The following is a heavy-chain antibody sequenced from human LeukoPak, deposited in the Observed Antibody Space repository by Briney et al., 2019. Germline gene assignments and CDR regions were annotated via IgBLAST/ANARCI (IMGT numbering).Heavy chain of an antibody. D-gene: IGHD2-2*01. Sequence: PGGSLRLSCAASRFTFSSYTMNWVRQAPGKGLEWVASISYDSNYIYYADSVRGRVTISRDNAKNSLYLQMNSLRAEDTAVYYCARDLYCSTTSCTDAYDIWGQGTMVTASS. CDR3: ARDLYCSTTSCTDAYDI. J-gene: IGHJ3*02. CDR1: RFTFSSYT. CDR2: ISYDSNYI. V-gene: IGHV3-21*01.